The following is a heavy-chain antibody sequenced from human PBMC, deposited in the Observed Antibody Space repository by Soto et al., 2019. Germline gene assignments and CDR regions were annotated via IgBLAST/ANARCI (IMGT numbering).Heavy chain of an antibody. Sequence: QVQLQESGPGLVKPSETLSLTCTLSGGSISNSFWGWIRQSPGKGLEWIGKILYSGTTIYSPSLKRRVTSSLDTSKKQFSLNLTSMSAADTGVYFCARAIGLKYGRGTLDVWGQGATVNV. J-gene: IGHJ6*02. CDR2: ILYSGTT. D-gene: IGHD3-10*02. V-gene: IGHV4-59*01. CDR3: ARAIGLKYGRGTLDV. CDR1: GGSISNSF.